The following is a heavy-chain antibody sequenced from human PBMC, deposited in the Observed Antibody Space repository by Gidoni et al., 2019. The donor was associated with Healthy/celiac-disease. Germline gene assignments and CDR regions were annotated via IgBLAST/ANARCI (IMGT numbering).Heavy chain of an antibody. CDR1: GGSISSSSYY. Sequence: QLQLQESGPGLVKPSETLSLTCTVSGGSISSSSYYWRCIRQPPGKGLEWIGSIYYSGSTYYNPSLKSRVTISVDTSKNQFSLKLSSVTAADTAVYYCARVSMGGWYEVSWFDPWGQGTLVTVSS. D-gene: IGHD6-19*01. CDR3: ARVSMGGWYEVSWFDP. J-gene: IGHJ5*02. V-gene: IGHV4-39*01. CDR2: IYYSGST.